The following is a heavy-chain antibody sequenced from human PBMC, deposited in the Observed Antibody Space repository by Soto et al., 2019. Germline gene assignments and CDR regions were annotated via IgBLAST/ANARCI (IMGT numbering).Heavy chain of an antibody. D-gene: IGHD5-18*01. Sequence: SETLSLTCTVSGCSISSYYWSWIRQHPGKGLEWIGYIYYSGSTYYNPSLKSRVTISVDTSKNQFSLKLSSVTAADTAVYYCARSGYSYGPNPLLYWGQGTLVTVSS. CDR1: GCSISSYY. V-gene: IGHV4-59*06. CDR3: ARSGYSYGPNPLLY. CDR2: IYYSGST. J-gene: IGHJ4*02.